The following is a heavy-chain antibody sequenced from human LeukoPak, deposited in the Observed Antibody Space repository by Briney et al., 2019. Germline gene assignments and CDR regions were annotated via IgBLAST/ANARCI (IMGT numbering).Heavy chain of an antibody. J-gene: IGHJ6*03. CDR2: INRNGNT. V-gene: IGHV4-34*01. D-gene: IGHD6-13*01. CDR3: ARIKTMSSSWSRVYYYYYMDV. Sequence: XETLSLTCAVYGGSFTGYYWSWIRQPPGKGLEWIGEINRNGNTNYNPSLKSRGTISVDTSKNQFSLKLSSVTAADTAVYYCARIKTMSSSWSRVYYYYYMDVWGKGTTVTVSS. CDR1: GGSFTGYY.